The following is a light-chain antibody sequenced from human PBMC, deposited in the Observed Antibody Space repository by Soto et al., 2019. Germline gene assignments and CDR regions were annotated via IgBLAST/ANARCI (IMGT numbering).Light chain of an antibody. CDR2: DVS. V-gene: IGKV3-11*01. Sequence: EIVLTQSPATLSLSPGERATLSCSASETISKSLAWYQQRRGQPPRLLMYDVSNRSSDLPASFSGSGSGTDLTLTISSLEPEDFAVYYCQQRSNWPFTCGAGTKVDF. CDR1: ETISKS. J-gene: IGKJ3*01. CDR3: QQRSNWPFT.